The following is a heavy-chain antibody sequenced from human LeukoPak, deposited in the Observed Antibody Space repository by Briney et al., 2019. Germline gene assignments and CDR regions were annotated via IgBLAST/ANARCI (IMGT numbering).Heavy chain of an antibody. CDR2: ISGSGGGT. J-gene: IGHJ4*02. CDR3: AKDSLRYCSSTSCYKGLFDY. V-gene: IGHV3-23*01. Sequence: GGSLRLSCAASGFTFSNYAMTWVRQAPGKGLEWVSAISGSGGGTYYADSVKGRFTISRDNSKNMLYLQMNSLRAEDTAVYYCAKDSLRYCSSTSCYKGLFDYWGQGTLVTVSA. CDR1: GFTFSNYA. D-gene: IGHD2-2*02.